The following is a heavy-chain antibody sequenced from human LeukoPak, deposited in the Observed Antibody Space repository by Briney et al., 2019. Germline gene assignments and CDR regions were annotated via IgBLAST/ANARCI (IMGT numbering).Heavy chain of an antibody. Sequence: GGSLRLSCAASGFTFSSYAMSWVRQAPGKGLEWVSTISGSGGSTYYADSVRGRFTISRDNSKNTLYLQMNSLRAEDTAVYYCAGEVVIYYFDYWGQGTLVTVSS. V-gene: IGHV3-23*01. CDR1: GFTFSSYA. CDR2: ISGSGGST. CDR3: AGEVVIYYFDY. D-gene: IGHD3-22*01. J-gene: IGHJ4*02.